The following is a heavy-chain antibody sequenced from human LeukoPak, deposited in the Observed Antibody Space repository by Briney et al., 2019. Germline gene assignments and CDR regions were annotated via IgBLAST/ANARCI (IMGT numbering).Heavy chain of an antibody. J-gene: IGHJ4*02. CDR3: ARTRYYYNSRSYGAPYYFDY. D-gene: IGHD3-10*01. Sequence: SETLSLTCTVSGYSISSGYYWSWIRQPPGKGLERIGSIYYSGSTYYNPSLKSRVTISVDTSKNQFSLKLSSVTAADTAVYYCARTRYYYNSRSYGAPYYFDYWGQGTLVTVSS. CDR2: IYYSGST. V-gene: IGHV4-38-2*02. CDR1: GYSISSGYY.